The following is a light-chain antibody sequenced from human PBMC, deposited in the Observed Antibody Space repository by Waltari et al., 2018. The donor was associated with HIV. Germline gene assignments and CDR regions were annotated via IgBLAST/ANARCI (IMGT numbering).Light chain of an antibody. CDR1: QSVDSH. CDR2: DVS. J-gene: IGKJ2*01. Sequence: VLTQSPASLSVSPGERATLSCRASQSVDSHLAWYQHNLGQAPRLLIYDVSKRATYIPARFNGSGSGTDFSLTISNLGPEDLALYYCQQRRDWPPSYTFGQGTRLEMK. CDR3: QQRRDWPPSYT. V-gene: IGKV3-11*01.